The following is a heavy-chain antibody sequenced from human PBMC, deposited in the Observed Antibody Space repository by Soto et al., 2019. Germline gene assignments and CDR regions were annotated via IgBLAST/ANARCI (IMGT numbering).Heavy chain of an antibody. J-gene: IGHJ4*02. CDR3: ARGGDSYNFGAVY. Sequence: QVQLVQSGAEVKEPGSSVKVSCKASGGGNLSDYRTTWVRRAPGQGLEWMGGIITKLGSANYAQNFQGRVTVTADESTTTVYMELRSLRSDDTAVYYGARGGDSYNFGAVYWGQGTPVTVSS. D-gene: IGHD2-21*01. CDR1: GGGNLSDYR. CDR2: IITKLGSA. V-gene: IGHV1-69*01.